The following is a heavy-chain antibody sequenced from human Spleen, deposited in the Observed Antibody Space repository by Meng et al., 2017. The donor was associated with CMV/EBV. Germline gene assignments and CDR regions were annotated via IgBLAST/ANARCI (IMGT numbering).Heavy chain of an antibody. CDR2: INPNSGGT. D-gene: IGHD3-22*01. V-gene: IGHV1-2*02. CDR3: ARGGDYYDSSGTCDY. J-gene: IGHJ4*02. CDR1: GYTFTGYY. Sequence: QVQLGQSGAEVKKPGASVKVSCKASGYTFTGYYMHWVRQAPGQGLEWMGWINPNSGGTNYAQKFQGRVTMTRDTSISTAYMELSRLRSDDTAVYYCARGGDYYDSSGTCDYWGQGTLVTVSS.